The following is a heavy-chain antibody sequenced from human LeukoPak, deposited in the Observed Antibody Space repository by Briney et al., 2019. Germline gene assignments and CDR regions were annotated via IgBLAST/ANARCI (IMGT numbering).Heavy chain of an antibody. CDR1: GLTYSAQY. V-gene: IGHV3-11*03. CDR3: ARAIGRGPGGHFDY. J-gene: IGHJ4*02. Sequence: GGSLRLSCAVSGLTYSAQYMSWTREAPGRGGEGMSYISNSGSYTNYADSVRGRFTISRDNAENSLFLQMNSLRAEDTAVYYCARAIGRGPGGHFDYWGQGTLVTVSS. D-gene: IGHD3-16*01. CDR2: ISNSGSYT.